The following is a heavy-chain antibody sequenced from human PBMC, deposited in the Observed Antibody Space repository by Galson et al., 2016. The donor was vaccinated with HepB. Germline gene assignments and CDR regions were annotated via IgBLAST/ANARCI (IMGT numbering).Heavy chain of an antibody. Sequence: SVKVSCKASGYSFTTYDMHWVRQFPGQRLEWMGYISAGSSDTKYSQNFQGRVTITRDTSATTHYMELTSLTSEDTAIYYCARDLIGNMDVWGQGTTVPVSS. CDR2: ISAGSSDT. CDR3: ARDLIGNMDV. V-gene: IGHV1-3*01. J-gene: IGHJ6*02. CDR1: GYSFTTYD. D-gene: IGHD2-15*01.